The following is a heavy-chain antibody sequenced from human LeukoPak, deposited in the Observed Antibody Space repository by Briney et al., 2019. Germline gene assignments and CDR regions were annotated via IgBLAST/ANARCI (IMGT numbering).Heavy chain of an antibody. D-gene: IGHD3-10*01. CDR2: ISYDGSNK. Sequence: GRSLRLSCAASGFTFSGYGMHWVRQAPGKGLEWVAVISYDGSNKYYADSVKGRFTISRDNSKNTLYLQMNSLRAEDTAVYYCATYGSGSYYNSHWGQGTLVTVSS. CDR3: ATYGSGSYYNSH. CDR1: GFTFSGYG. V-gene: IGHV3-30*03. J-gene: IGHJ4*02.